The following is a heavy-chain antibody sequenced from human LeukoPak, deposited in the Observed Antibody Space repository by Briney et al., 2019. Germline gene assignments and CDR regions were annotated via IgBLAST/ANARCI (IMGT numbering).Heavy chain of an antibody. J-gene: IGHJ4*02. D-gene: IGHD6-6*01. V-gene: IGHV4-34*01. CDR2: INHSGNT. CDR3: ARTDWAFSSSTQTYYFDY. Sequence: SETLSLTCAVYGGSFSGYYWSWIRHPPGKGVEWIGEINHSGNTNYNPSLKSRVTISVDTSKNQLSLKLSSLAAAVTAVYYRARTDWAFSSSTQTYYFDYRRQ. CDR1: GGSFSGYY.